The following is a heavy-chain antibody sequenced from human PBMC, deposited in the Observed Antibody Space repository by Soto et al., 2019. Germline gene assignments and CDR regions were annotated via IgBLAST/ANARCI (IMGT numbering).Heavy chain of an antibody. D-gene: IGHD2-15*01. J-gene: IGHJ4*02. Sequence: QVQLVQSGAEVKKPGSSVKVSCKASGGTFSSYAISWVRQAPGQGLEWMGGIIPIFGTANYAQKFQGRVTITADESTSTADMELSSLRSEDTAVYYCATIVVVVAEDTSGGFYWGQGTLVTVSS. CDR2: IIPIFGTA. CDR1: GGTFSSYA. CDR3: ATIVVVVAEDTSGGFY. V-gene: IGHV1-69*01.